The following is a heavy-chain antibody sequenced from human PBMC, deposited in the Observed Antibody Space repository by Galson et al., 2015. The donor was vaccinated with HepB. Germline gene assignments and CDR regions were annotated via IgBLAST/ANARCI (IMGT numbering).Heavy chain of an antibody. Sequence: SETLSLTCAVSGVSISSSLYYWGWIRQSPKKGLEWIGSIYYGGRTYFSPSLQSRVAMSVDTSKNQLSLTLSSVTAADTAVYYCARPLVLNGRFMPGVGPFQIWGHGTMVTVSA. CDR2: IYYGGRT. V-gene: IGHV4-39*01. CDR1: GVSISSSLYY. CDR3: ARPLVLNGRFMPGVGPFQI. J-gene: IGHJ3*02. D-gene: IGHD2-8*01.